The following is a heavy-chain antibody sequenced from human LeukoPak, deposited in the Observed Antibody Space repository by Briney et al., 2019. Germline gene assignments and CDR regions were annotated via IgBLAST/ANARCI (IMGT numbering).Heavy chain of an antibody. CDR3: AKDRGGDCYACFDY. V-gene: IGHV3-21*01. Sequence: GGSLRLSCAASGFTFSSYSMKWVRQAQGEGLEWVSFISSSSSYIYYADSVKGRFIISRDNAKNSLYLQMISLRDEATDVYYCAKDRGGDCYACFDYWGQGTLVTVSS. J-gene: IGHJ4*02. CDR1: GFTFSSYS. CDR2: ISSSSSYI. D-gene: IGHD2-21*02.